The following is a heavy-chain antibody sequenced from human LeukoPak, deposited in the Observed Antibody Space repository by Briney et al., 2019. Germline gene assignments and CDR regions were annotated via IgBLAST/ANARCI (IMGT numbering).Heavy chain of an antibody. D-gene: IGHD3-22*01. CDR3: AKDSSKTMYYYDSSGYYGP. J-gene: IGHJ5*02. Sequence: GSLRLSCAASGFTFSSYGMHWVRQAPGKGLEWVAVISYDGSNKYYADSVKGRFTISRDNSKNTLYLQMNSLRAEDTAVYYCAKDSSKTMYYYDSSGYYGPWGQGTLVTVSS. CDR2: ISYDGSNK. V-gene: IGHV3-30*18. CDR1: GFTFSSYG.